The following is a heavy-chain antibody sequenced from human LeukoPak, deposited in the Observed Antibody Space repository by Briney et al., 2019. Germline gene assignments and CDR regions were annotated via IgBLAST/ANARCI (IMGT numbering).Heavy chain of an antibody. CDR2: ISGSGGST. CDR1: GFTFSSYA. Sequence: GGSLRLSCAASGFTFSSYAMSWVRQAPGKGLEWVSAISGSGGSTYYADSVKGRFTISRDNSKNTLYLQMNSLRAEDTAVYYCARDVLIAVAYYYYYGMDVWGQGTTVTVSS. J-gene: IGHJ6*02. CDR3: ARDVLIAVAYYYYYGMDV. D-gene: IGHD6-19*01. V-gene: IGHV3-23*01.